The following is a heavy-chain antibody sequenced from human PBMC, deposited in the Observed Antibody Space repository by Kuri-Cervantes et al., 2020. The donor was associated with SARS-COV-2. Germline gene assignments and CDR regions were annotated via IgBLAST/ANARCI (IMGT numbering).Heavy chain of an antibody. V-gene: IGHV4-34*01. CDR3: ARAQWSSGYSNTDY. D-gene: IGHD3-22*01. J-gene: IGHJ4*02. Sequence: SQTLSLTCAVYGGSFSGYYWSWIRQPPGKGLEWVGEINHSGSTNYNPSLKSRVTISVDTSKNQFSLKLSSVTAADTAVYYCARAQWSSGYSNTDYWGQGTLVTVSS. CDR1: GGSFSGYY. CDR2: INHSGST.